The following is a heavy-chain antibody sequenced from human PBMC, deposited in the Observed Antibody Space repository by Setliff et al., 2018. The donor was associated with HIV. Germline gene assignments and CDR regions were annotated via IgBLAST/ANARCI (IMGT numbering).Heavy chain of an antibody. V-gene: IGHV1-2*02. CDR2: SNPNSGAT. D-gene: IGHD3-3*01. J-gene: IGHJ4*02. CDR3: ARNIDMHYDFWSAYDY. Sequence: VASVKVSCKASGYTFTGHYIHWVRQAPGQGLEWMGWSNPNSGATHYAQKFQGRVTMTRDTSISTAYMELRSLTSDDTAVYYCARNIDMHYDFWSAYDYWGQGALVTVSS. CDR1: GYTFTGHY.